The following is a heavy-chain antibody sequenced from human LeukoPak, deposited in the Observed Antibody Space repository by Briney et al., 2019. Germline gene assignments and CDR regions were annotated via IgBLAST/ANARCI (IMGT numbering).Heavy chain of an antibody. CDR1: GYTFTSYD. CDR2: MNPNSGNT. D-gene: IGHD3-22*01. V-gene: IGHV1-8*01. J-gene: IGHJ4*02. CDR3: ARDWYYYDSSGYYYGGDY. Sequence: ASVKVSCKASGYTFTSYDINWVRQATGQGLEWMGWMNPNSGNTGYAQKFQGRVTMTRNTSISTAYMELSRLRSDDTAVYYCARDWYYYDSSGYYYGGDYWGQGTLVTVSS.